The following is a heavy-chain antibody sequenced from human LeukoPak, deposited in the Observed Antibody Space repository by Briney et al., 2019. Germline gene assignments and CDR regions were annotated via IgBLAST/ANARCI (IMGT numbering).Heavy chain of an antibody. CDR3: ARHYLSSGWYRTHRDYFDY. J-gene: IGHJ4*02. Sequence: PSETLSLTCTVSGGSISSSSYYWGWIRQPPGKGLEWIGSIYYSGSTYYNPSLKSRVTVSVDTSKNQFSLKLSSVTAADTAVYYCARHYLSSGWYRTHRDYFDYWGQGTLVTVSS. CDR2: IYYSGST. V-gene: IGHV4-39*01. D-gene: IGHD6-19*01. CDR1: GGSISSSSYY.